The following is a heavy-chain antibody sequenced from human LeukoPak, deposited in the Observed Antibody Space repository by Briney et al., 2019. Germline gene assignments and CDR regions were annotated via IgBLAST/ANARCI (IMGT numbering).Heavy chain of an antibody. V-gene: IGHV3-30*02. CDR1: GCMFSVHG. CDR3: AWSWNLLFDF. D-gene: IGHD1-1*01. J-gene: IGHJ4*02. CDR2: IQYGGSDN. Sequence: AGSLRLSCAASGCMFSVHGMHWVRQAPGKGLEWVAVIQYGGSDNNNADSVKGRSTTSRDNSKNTPYLQMSSLGVEDTAVYFWAWSWNLLFDFGGQGTLVTVSS.